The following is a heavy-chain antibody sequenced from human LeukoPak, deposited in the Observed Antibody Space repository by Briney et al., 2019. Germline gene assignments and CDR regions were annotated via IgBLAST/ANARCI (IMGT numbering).Heavy chain of an antibody. CDR3: AGGTATVTMEF. J-gene: IGHJ4*02. V-gene: IGHV3-30*03. CDR1: GFTFSSYG. Sequence: GGSLRLSCAASGFTFSSYGMHWVRQAPGKGLEWVAVISYDGSNKYYADSVKGRFTISRDNSKNTLYLQMNSLRAEDTAVYHCAGGTATVTMEFWGQGTLVTVSS. CDR2: ISYDGSNK. D-gene: IGHD4-17*01.